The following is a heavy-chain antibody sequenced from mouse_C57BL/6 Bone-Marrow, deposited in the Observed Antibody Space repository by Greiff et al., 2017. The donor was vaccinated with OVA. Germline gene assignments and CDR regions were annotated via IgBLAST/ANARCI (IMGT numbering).Heavy chain of an antibody. CDR2: ISYDGSN. J-gene: IGHJ4*01. V-gene: IGHV3-6*01. Sequence: EVKLQESGPGLVKPSPSLSLTCSVTGYSITSGYYWNWIRQFPGNKLEWMGYISYDGSNNYNPSLKNRISITRDTSKNQFFLKLNSVTTEDTATYYWARDRGTRMDYWGQGTSVTVSS. D-gene: IGHD3-1*01. CDR3: ARDRGTRMDY. CDR1: GYSITSGYY.